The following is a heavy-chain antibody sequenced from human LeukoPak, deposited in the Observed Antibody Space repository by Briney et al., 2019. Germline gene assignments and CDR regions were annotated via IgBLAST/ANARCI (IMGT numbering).Heavy chain of an antibody. D-gene: IGHD1-26*01. CDR2: ISGSTGNT. J-gene: IGHJ4*02. CDR3: AKGTTGAARGIDY. V-gene: IGHV3-23*01. Sequence: GGSLRLSCAASGFTFSSCTMRWVRQAPGKGVEWVSSISGSTGNTYYADSVKGRFTISRDISKNTLYLQMNSLRAEDTAVYYCAKGTTGAARGIDYWGQGTLVTVSS. CDR1: GFTFSSCT.